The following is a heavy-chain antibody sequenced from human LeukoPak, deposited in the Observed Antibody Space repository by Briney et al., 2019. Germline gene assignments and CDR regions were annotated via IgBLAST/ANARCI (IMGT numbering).Heavy chain of an antibody. CDR2: IRYDGSNK. CDR1: GFTFGSYG. Sequence: GGSLRLSCAASGFTFGSYGMHWVRQAPGKGLEWVAFIRYDGSNKYYADSVKGRFTISRDNSKNTLYLQMNSLRAEDTAVYYCAKTYPYGDYECDYWGQGTLVTVSS. J-gene: IGHJ4*02. V-gene: IGHV3-30*02. D-gene: IGHD4-17*01. CDR3: AKTYPYGDYECDY.